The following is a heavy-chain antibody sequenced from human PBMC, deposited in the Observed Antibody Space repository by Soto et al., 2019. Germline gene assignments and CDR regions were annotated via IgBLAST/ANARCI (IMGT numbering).Heavy chain of an antibody. CDR1: GFTFSNHY. J-gene: IGHJ6*02. V-gene: IGHV3-11*01. Sequence: QMQLVESGGGLVEPGGSLRLSCEASGFTFSNHYMSWIRQAPGKGLEWVSYISRSGSTIYYADSVRGRFTISRDNSKNSXHLQMDSLRAEDTAMYYCGRDPELWDENVATRPSIYYYGMDVWGQGTTVTVSS. CDR2: ISRSGSTI. D-gene: IGHD5-18*01. CDR3: GRDPELWDENVATRPSIYYYGMDV.